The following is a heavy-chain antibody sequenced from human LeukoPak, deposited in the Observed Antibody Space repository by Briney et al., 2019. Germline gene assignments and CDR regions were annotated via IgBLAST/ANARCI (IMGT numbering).Heavy chain of an antibody. CDR2: ISWNSGSI. Sequence: SLRLSCAASGFTFDDYAMHWVRQAPGKGLEWVSGISWNSGSIGYADSAKGRFTISRDNAKNSLYLQMNSLRAEDMALYYCAKGREYQLLPDAFDIWGQGTMVTVSS. CDR3: AKGREYQLLPDAFDI. J-gene: IGHJ3*02. CDR1: GFTFDDYA. D-gene: IGHD2-2*01. V-gene: IGHV3-9*03.